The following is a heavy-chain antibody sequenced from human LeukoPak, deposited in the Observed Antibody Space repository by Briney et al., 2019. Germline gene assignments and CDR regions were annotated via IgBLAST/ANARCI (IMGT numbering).Heavy chain of an antibody. V-gene: IGHV3-48*01. CDR1: GFTFSSYS. J-gene: IGHJ4*02. D-gene: IGHD3-22*01. CDR3: ARGSTYYDSSGQVPFDY. Sequence: GGSLRLSCAASGFTFSSYSMNWVRQAPGKGVERVSYISSSSSTIYYADSVKGRFTISRDNAKNSLYLQMNSLRAEDTAVYYCARGSTYYDSSGQVPFDYWGQGTLVTVSS. CDR2: ISSSSSTI.